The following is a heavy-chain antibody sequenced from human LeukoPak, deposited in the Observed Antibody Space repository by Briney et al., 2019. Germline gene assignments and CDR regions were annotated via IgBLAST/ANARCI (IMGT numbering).Heavy chain of an antibody. CDR1: GFTFSSYA. CDR2: ISGSGGST. Sequence: PGGSLRLSCAASGFTFSSYALSWVRQAPGKGLEWVSAISGSGGSTYYADSVKGRFTISRDNSKNTLYLQMNSLRAEDTAVYYCAKDLRFGELPHDYWGQGTLVTVSS. D-gene: IGHD3-10*01. J-gene: IGHJ4*02. V-gene: IGHV3-23*01. CDR3: AKDLRFGELPHDY.